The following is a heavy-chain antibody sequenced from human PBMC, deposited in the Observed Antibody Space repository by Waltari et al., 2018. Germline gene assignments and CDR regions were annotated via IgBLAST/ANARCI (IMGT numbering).Heavy chain of an antibody. J-gene: IGHJ3*02. CDR3: ARVYGDYDAFDI. CDR2: INPNSGGT. D-gene: IGHD4-17*01. CDR1: GYPSTGYY. V-gene: IGHV1-2*02. Sequence: QVKLAQSGAEVKKPGASVKVSCKASGYPSTGYYMHWVRQVPGQGLEWMGWINPNSGGTNYAQKFQGRVTMTRDTSISTAYMELSRLRSDDTAVYYCARVYGDYDAFDIWGQGTMVTVSS.